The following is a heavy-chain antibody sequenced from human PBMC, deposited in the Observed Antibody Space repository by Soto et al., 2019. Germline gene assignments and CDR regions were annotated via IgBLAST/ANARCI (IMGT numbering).Heavy chain of an antibody. Sequence: ASVKVSCKASGYTFTGYYMHWVRQVPGQGLEWMGWINPNSGGTNYAQKFQGRVTMTRDTSISTAYMGLSRLRSDDTAVYYCASVGHGDYIWPVSEDLDAFDIWGQGTMVTVSS. V-gene: IGHV1-2*02. J-gene: IGHJ3*02. D-gene: IGHD4-17*01. CDR3: ASVGHGDYIWPVSEDLDAFDI. CDR2: INPNSGGT. CDR1: GYTFTGYY.